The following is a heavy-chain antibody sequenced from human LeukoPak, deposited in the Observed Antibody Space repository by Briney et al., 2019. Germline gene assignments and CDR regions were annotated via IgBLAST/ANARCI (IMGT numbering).Heavy chain of an antibody. D-gene: IGHD3-9*01. J-gene: IGHJ4*02. Sequence: ASVKVSCKASGYTFTRYGISWVRQAPGQGLEWMGWINPNSGGTNYAQKFQGRVTMTRDTSISTVYMELSRLRSDDTAVYFCARDLTDFPYYFDYWGQGTLVTVSS. CDR1: GYTFTRYG. V-gene: IGHV1-2*02. CDR3: ARDLTDFPYYFDY. CDR2: INPNSGGT.